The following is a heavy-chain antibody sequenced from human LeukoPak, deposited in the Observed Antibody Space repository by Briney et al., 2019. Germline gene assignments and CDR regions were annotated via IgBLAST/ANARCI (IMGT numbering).Heavy chain of an antibody. D-gene: IGHD5-24*01. V-gene: IGHV4-38-2*02. Sequence: SETLSLTCTVSGYSINSGYYWGWIRQPPGKGLEWIGSIWHTGSTYYNPSVKSRITISVDTSKNQFSLKLTSVTAADTAVYYCARFNHQEVEDAFDIWGQGTMVTVSS. J-gene: IGHJ3*02. CDR1: GYSINSGYY. CDR2: IWHTGST. CDR3: ARFNHQEVEDAFDI.